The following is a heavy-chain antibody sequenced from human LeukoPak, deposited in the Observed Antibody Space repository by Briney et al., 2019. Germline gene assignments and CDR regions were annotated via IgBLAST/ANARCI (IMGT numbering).Heavy chain of an antibody. Sequence: SETLSLTCTVSGGSISSSSYYWGWIRQPPGKGLEWIGSIYYSGSTYYNPSLKSRVTISVDTSKNQFSLKLSSVTAADTAVHYCARSYVWGSYRPAEYFQHWGQGTLVTVSS. J-gene: IGHJ1*01. CDR2: IYYSGST. D-gene: IGHD3-16*02. V-gene: IGHV4-39*01. CDR3: ARSYVWGSYRPAEYFQH. CDR1: GGSISSSSYY.